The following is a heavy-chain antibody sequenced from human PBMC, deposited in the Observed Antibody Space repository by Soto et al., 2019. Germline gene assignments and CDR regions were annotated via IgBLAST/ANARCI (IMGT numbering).Heavy chain of an antibody. CDR3: ARGKDETAAAHYYYYYMDV. CDR1: GGSFSGYY. V-gene: IGHV4-34*01. D-gene: IGHD6-13*01. J-gene: IGHJ6*03. CDR2: INHSGST. Sequence: QVQLQQWGAGLLKPSETLSLTCAVYGGSFSGYYWSWIRQPPGKGLEWIGEINHSGSTNYNPSLKSRVTISVDTSKNQFSLKLSSVTAADTAVYYCARGKDETAAAHYYYYYMDVWGKGTTVTVSS.